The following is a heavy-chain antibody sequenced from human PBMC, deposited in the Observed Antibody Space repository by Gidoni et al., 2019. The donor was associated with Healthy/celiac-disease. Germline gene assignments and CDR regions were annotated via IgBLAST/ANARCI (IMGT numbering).Heavy chain of an antibody. CDR1: Y. CDR3: VTQMPRGITMVRGVDEAFDI. J-gene: IGHJ3*02. Sequence: YGRWIRQHPGKGLEWIGYIYYSGSTYDNPSLKSRVTISVDTSKNQFSLKLSSVTAADTAVYYCVTQMPRGITMVRGVDEAFDIWGQGTMVTVSS. D-gene: IGHD3-10*01. CDR2: IYYSGST. V-gene: IGHV4-31*02.